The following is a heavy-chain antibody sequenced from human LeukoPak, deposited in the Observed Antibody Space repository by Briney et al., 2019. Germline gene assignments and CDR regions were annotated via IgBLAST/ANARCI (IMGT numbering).Heavy chain of an antibody. CDR2: ISAYNGNT. CDR3: ARDSTSSSSAFDI. J-gene: IGHJ3*02. CDR1: GYTFTSYG. D-gene: IGHD6-6*01. V-gene: IGHV1-18*01. Sequence: ASVKVSCKASGYTFTSYGISWVRQAPGQGLEWTGWISAYNGNTNYAQKFQGRVTITTDESTSTAYMELSSLRSEDTAVYYCARDSTSSSSAFDIWGQGTMVTVSS.